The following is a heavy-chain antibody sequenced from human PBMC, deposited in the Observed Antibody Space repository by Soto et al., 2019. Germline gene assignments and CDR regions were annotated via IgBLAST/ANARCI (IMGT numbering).Heavy chain of an antibody. J-gene: IGHJ4*02. Sequence: GGSLRLSCAASGFTFSSYGMHWVRQAPGKGLEWVAVIWYDGSNKYYADSVKGRFTISRDNSKNTLYLQMNSLGAEDTAVYYCARDSVATLLPSFDYWGQGTLVTVSS. CDR3: ARDSVATLLPSFDY. D-gene: IGHD5-12*01. V-gene: IGHV3-33*01. CDR1: GFTFSSYG. CDR2: IWYDGSNK.